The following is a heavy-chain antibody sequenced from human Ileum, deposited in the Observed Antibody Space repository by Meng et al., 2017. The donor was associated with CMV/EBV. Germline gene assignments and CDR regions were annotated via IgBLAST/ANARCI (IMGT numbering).Heavy chain of an antibody. Sequence: GESLKISCVASGFTFSNYWMHWVRQVPGKGLVWVSSISSSRSYIYYADPVKGRFTISRDNAKNSLYLQMNSLRAEDTAVYYCASDEDSSSTSCYNLFAAMVTSYYYSGMDVWGQGTTVTVSS. CDR1: GFTFSNYW. J-gene: IGHJ6*02. CDR3: ASDEDSSSTSCYNLFAAMVTSYYYSGMDV. D-gene: IGHD2-2*02. CDR2: ISSSRSYI. V-gene: IGHV3-21*01.